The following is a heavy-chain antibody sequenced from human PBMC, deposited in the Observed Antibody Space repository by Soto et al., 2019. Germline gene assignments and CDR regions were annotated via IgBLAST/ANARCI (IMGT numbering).Heavy chain of an antibody. V-gene: IGHV4-34*01. Sequence: LSLTCAVSGGSFSGYYWSWIRQPPGKGLAWIGEINHSGSTNYNPSLKSRVPISVDTSKNQFSLKLSSVTAADTAVYYCARNGSYYDSGSGYYFGGGMDGWGQGTKVTVSS. D-gene: IGHD3-3*01. CDR2: INHSGST. CDR1: GGSFSGYY. CDR3: ARNGSYYDSGSGYYFGGGMDG. J-gene: IGHJ6*01.